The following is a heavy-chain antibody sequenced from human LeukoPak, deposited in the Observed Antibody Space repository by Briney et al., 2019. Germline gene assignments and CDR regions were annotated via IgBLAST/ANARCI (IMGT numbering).Heavy chain of an antibody. J-gene: IGHJ3*02. V-gene: IGHV3-74*01. CDR1: GFTFSSYW. D-gene: IGHD3-16*01. CDR2: IKSDGSST. CDR3: ALSYDCYHPDAFDI. Sequence: GGSLRLSCAASGFTFSSYWMHWVRQAPGKGLVWVSRIKSDGSSTSYADSVEGRFTISRDNARNTLYLQMNSLRVEDTALYYCALSYDCYHPDAFDIWGEGTMVTVSS.